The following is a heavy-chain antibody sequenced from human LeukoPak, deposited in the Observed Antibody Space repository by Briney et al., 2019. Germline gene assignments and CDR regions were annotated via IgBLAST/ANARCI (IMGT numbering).Heavy chain of an antibody. Sequence: GGSLRLSCAGSGFTFSNYGMNWVRQAPGRGLEWISYISSSGSTKNYADSVEGRLTISRDNAKRSLYLQMNSLRAEDTAVYYCARTDFYGYWFDYWGQGTLVTVSS. J-gene: IGHJ4*02. CDR3: ARTDFYGYWFDY. V-gene: IGHV3-48*03. CDR1: GFTFSNYG. CDR2: ISSSGSTK. D-gene: IGHD5/OR15-5a*01.